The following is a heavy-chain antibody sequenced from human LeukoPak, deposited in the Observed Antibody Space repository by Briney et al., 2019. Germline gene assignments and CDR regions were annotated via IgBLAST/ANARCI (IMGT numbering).Heavy chain of an antibody. V-gene: IGHV4-59*01. CDR2: IYYSGST. J-gene: IGHJ5*02. CDR1: GGSISSYY. CDR3: ARGGPPRDNWFDP. Sequence: PSETLSLTCTVSGGSISSYYWSWIPQPPGKGLECIGYIYYSGSTNYNPSLKSRVTISVDTSKNQFSLKLSSVTAADTAVYYCARGGPPRDNWFDPWGQGTLVTVSS. D-gene: IGHD5-12*01.